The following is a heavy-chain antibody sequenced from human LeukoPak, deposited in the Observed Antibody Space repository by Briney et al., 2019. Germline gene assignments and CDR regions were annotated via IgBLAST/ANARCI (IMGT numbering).Heavy chain of an antibody. CDR3: ARASTPGYDSRGYFDY. J-gene: IGHJ4*02. CDR2: INPHGGST. Sequence: ASVKVSCKASGYTFTNYYMHWVPQAPGQGLEWMGIINPHGGSTSYAQKFQGRVTMTRDTSTSTVYMELSSLRSEDTAVYYCARASTPGYDSRGYFDYWGQGTLVPVSS. V-gene: IGHV1-46*01. D-gene: IGHD3-22*01. CDR1: GYTFTNYY.